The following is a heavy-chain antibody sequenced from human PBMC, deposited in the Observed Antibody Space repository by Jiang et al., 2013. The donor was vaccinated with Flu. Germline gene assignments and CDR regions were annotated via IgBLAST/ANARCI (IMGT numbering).Heavy chain of an antibody. D-gene: IGHD1-26*01. Sequence: SGSGLVKPSETLSLTCSVSGGSINTYHWSWVRQPPGKGLECIGYIYYSGSTNYNPSLKSRVTISVDTSKNHLSLKLSSVTAADTAVYYCARLESGSPGRFDPWGQGTLVTVSS. V-gene: IGHV4-59*08. CDR2: IYYSGST. CDR3: ARLESGSPGRFDP. J-gene: IGHJ5*02. CDR1: GGSINTYH.